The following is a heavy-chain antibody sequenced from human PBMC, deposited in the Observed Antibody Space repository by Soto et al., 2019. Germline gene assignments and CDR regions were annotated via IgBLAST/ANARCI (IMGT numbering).Heavy chain of an antibody. D-gene: IGHD4-17*01. V-gene: IGHV3-11*01. CDR2: ISSSGSTI. Sequence: PEGSPRLASAASGVSFSIYYISWIRQAPGKGLEWVSYISSSGSTIYYADSVKGRFSISRDNAKNSLYLQMNSQRAEDTAVYDCAKGNHGDYSNWGQGTLVTVSS. J-gene: IGHJ4*02. CDR1: GVSFSIYY. CDR3: AKGNHGDYSN.